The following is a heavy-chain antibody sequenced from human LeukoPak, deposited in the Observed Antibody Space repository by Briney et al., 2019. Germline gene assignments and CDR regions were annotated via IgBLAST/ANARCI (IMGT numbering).Heavy chain of an antibody. CDR1: GGSFSGYY. CDR3: ATGYQWLATGFDY. D-gene: IGHD6-19*01. Sequence: PSETLSLTCAVYGGSFSGYYWSWIRQPPGKGLEWIGEINHSGSTNYNPSLKSRVTISVDTSKNQFSLKLSSVTAADTAVYYCATGYQWLATGFDYWGQEPWSPSPQ. CDR2: INHSGST. V-gene: IGHV4-34*01. J-gene: IGHJ4*01.